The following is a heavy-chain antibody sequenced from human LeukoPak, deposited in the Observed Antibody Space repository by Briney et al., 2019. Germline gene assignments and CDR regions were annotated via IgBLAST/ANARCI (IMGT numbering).Heavy chain of an antibody. J-gene: IGHJ4*02. D-gene: IGHD3-22*01. Sequence: GGSLRLSCAASGFSFSSYAMSWVRQAPGKGLEGVSAISGSGGSTYYADSVKGRFTISRDNSRNTLYLQMNSLRAEDTAVYYCAKGPAPYYYDDPYWGQGTLVTVSS. CDR3: AKGPAPYYYDDPY. CDR2: ISGSGGST. V-gene: IGHV3-23*01. CDR1: GFSFSSYA.